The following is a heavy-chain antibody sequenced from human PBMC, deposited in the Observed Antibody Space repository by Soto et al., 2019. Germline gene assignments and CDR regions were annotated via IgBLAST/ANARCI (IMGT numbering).Heavy chain of an antibody. V-gene: IGHV4-39*01. J-gene: IGHJ4*02. D-gene: IGHD4-17*01. CDR3: ATFYGEYVSY. Sequence: SETLSLTFTVTVCSINSGICYWGWIRQSPGKGLEWIATVYFNGSTYYSTYNSPSFKSRVTISGDTSKNQFSLKLSSVTAADTAVYYCATFYGEYVSYWGQGTLVTVS. CDR1: VCSINSGICY. CDR2: VYFNGST.